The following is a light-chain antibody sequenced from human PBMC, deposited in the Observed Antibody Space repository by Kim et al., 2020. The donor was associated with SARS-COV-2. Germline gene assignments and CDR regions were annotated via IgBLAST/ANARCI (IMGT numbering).Light chain of an antibody. CDR3: QQYHTYTLT. Sequence: DIQLTQSPSTLSASVGDRVTITCRASQNINNWLAWYQQKPGTAPKLLIHGASTLESGVPSGFSGSGSGTEFTLTISSLQPDDFATYYCQQYHTYTLTFGGGTRVELK. CDR2: GAS. J-gene: IGKJ4*01. CDR1: QNINNW. V-gene: IGKV1-5*01.